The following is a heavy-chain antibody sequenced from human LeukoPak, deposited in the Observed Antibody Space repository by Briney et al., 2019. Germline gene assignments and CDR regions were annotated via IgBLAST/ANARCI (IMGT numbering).Heavy chain of an antibody. Sequence: GGSLRLSCAASGFTFSSYWMSWVRQAPGKGLEWVANIKQDGSEKYYVDSAKGRFTISRDNAKNSLYLQMNSLRAEDTAVYYCARAFSTSWYDAFDIWGQGTMVTVSS. CDR3: ARAFSTSWYDAFDI. J-gene: IGHJ3*02. CDR1: GFTFSSYW. D-gene: IGHD2-2*01. CDR2: IKQDGSEK. V-gene: IGHV3-7*01.